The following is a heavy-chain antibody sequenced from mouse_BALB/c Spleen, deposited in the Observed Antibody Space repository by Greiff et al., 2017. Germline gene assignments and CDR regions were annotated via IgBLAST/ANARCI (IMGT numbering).Heavy chain of an antibody. D-gene: IGHD1-1*01. CDR3: ARDQGDYYGSSYGYYAMDY. CDR1: GFTFSSYA. V-gene: IGHV5-9-4*01. Sequence: EVMLVESGGGLVKPGGSLKLSCAASGFTFSSYAMSWVRQSPETRLEWVAEISSDGSYTYYPDTVTGRFTISRDNAKNTLYLEMSSLRSEDTAMYYCARDQGDYYGSSYGYYAMDYWGQGTSVTVSS. CDR2: ISSDGSYT. J-gene: IGHJ4*01.